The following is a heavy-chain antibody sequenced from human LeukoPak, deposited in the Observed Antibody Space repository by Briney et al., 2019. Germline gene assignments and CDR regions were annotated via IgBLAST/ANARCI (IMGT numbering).Heavy chain of an antibody. CDR2: IYYSGST. D-gene: IGHD2-15*01. CDR1: GGSISSSSYY. V-gene: IGHV4-39*01. CDR3: ASPHESGSLFDP. J-gene: IGHJ5*02. Sequence: PSETLSLTCTVSGGSISSSSYYWGWIRQPPGKGLEWIGSIYYSGSTYYNPSLKSRVTISVDTSKNQFSLKLSSVTAADTAVYYCASPHESGSLFDPWGQGTLVTVSS.